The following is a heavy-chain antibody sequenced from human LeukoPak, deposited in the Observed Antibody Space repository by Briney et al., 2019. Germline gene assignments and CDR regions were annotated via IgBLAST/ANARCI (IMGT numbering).Heavy chain of an antibody. CDR1: GFTFSSYS. CDR3: AKSISGSYYY. V-gene: IGHV3-48*01. D-gene: IGHD3-10*01. Sequence: GGSLRLSCAASGFTFSSYSMNWVRQAPGKGLEWVSYISSSSSTIYHADSVKGRFTISRDNAKNSLYLQMNSLRAEDTAVYYCAKSISGSYYYWGQGTLVTVSS. CDR2: ISSSSSTI. J-gene: IGHJ4*02.